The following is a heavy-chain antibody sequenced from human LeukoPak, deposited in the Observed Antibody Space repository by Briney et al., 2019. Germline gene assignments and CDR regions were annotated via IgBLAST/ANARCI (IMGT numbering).Heavy chain of an antibody. J-gene: IGHJ4*02. Sequence: SETLSLTCSVSGGSISGYYWTWVRQPPGKGLEWIGYIYHSGSTYYNPSLKSRVTISVDRSKSQFSLKLSSVTAADTAVYYCARAISYGSGSYYYFDYWGQGTLVTVSS. CDR2: IYHSGST. CDR3: ARAISYGSGSYYYFDY. D-gene: IGHD3-10*01. V-gene: IGHV4-59*12. CDR1: GGSISGYY.